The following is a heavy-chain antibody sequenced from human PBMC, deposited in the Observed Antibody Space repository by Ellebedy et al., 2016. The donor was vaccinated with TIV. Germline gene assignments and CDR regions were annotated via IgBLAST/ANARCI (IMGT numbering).Heavy chain of an antibody. V-gene: IGHV3-23*01. D-gene: IGHD4-17*01. CDR1: GLTFSSHA. CDR2: ITESGGHT. Sequence: GESLKISCAASGLTFSSHAMSWVRQAPGKGLEWVSSITESGGHTYYADSVKGRFTISRDNAKNSLYLQMNSLRADDTAVYYCASLRNDYGDYVGYWGQGTLVTVSS. CDR3: ASLRNDYGDYVGY. J-gene: IGHJ4*02.